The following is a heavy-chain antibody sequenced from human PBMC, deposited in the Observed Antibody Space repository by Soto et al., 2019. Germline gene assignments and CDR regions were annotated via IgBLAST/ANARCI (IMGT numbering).Heavy chain of an antibody. V-gene: IGHV1-8*01. J-gene: IGHJ6*02. CDR3: ARNGGNSGYYYGMDV. D-gene: IGHD2-21*02. CDR1: GYTFTSYD. Sequence: QVQLVQSGAEVKKPGASVKVSCKASGYTFTSYDINWVRQATGQGLEWMGWMNPNSGNTGYAQKFQGRITMTRNTSIRTAYTELSSLRSDDTAVYYCARNGGNSGYYYGMDVWGQGTTVTVSS. CDR2: MNPNSGNT.